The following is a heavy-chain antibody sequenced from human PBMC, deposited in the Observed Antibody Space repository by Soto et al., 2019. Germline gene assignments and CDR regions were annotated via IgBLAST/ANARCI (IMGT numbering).Heavy chain of an antibody. CDR3: ARDRSDTAMVTTYIFDY. Sequence: QVQLVESGGGVVQPGGSLRLSCAASGFTFSSYGMHWVLQAPGKGLEWVAGIWYDGSNKYYADSVKCRVTISRDNSKNTLYLQMNSLRAEDTAVYYCARDRSDTAMVTTYIFDYWGQGTLVTVSS. CDR2: IWYDGSNK. J-gene: IGHJ4*02. D-gene: IGHD5-18*01. V-gene: IGHV3-33*01. CDR1: GFTFSSYG.